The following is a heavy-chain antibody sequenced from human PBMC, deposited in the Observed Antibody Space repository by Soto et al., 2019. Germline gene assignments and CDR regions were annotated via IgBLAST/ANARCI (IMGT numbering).Heavy chain of an antibody. CDR3: ARVKFGDPFDF. Sequence: QVPLVQSGTEVKRHGASVKVSCKASGYTFSNYGVSWMRQAPGQGLEWVGWFNPANQKTNSEQKFQDRVSMTADTSTSTAYMALRGIRSDDTAVYYCARVKFGDPFDFWGQGTLVTVSS. D-gene: IGHD2-21*02. CDR1: GYTFSNYG. J-gene: IGHJ4*02. CDR2: FNPANQKT. V-gene: IGHV1-18*01.